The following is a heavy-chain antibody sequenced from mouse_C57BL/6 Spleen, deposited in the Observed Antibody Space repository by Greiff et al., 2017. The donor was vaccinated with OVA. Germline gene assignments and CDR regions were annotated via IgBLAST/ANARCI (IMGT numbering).Heavy chain of an antibody. J-gene: IGHJ2*01. Sequence: QVQLQQPGAELVKPGASVKLSCKASGYTFTSYWMQWVKQRPGQGLEWIGEIDPSDSYTNYNQKFKGKATLTVDTSSSTAYMQLSSLTSEDSAVYYCARSSNWFFDYWGQGTTLTVSS. V-gene: IGHV1-50*01. CDR1: GYTFTSYW. D-gene: IGHD4-1*01. CDR2: IDPSDSYT. CDR3: ARSSNWFFDY.